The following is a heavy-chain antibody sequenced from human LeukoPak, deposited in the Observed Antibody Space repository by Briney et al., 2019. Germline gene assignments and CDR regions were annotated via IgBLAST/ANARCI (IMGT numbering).Heavy chain of an antibody. CDR1: GGSFSGYY. CDR3: ARDRRSSCWYRGFDP. Sequence: SETLSLTCAVYGGSFSGYYWSWIRQPPGKGLEWIGEINHSGSTNYNPSLKSRVTISVDTSKNQFSLKLSSVTAADTAVYYCARDRRSSCWYRGFDPWGQGTLVSVSS. J-gene: IGHJ5*02. V-gene: IGHV4-34*01. D-gene: IGHD6-19*01. CDR2: INHSGST.